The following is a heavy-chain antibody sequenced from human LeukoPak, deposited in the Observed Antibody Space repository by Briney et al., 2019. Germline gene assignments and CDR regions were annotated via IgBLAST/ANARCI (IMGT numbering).Heavy chain of an antibody. Sequence: GGSLRLSCVASGFTFSSYPMHWVRQAPGKGLEWVAIVSYDGNNKYYADSVKGRFTISRDNSKNTLYLQMNSLRAEDTAVYYCARGKSTGGFDYWGQGTLVTVSS. CDR1: GFTFSSYP. CDR2: VSYDGNNK. D-gene: IGHD7-27*01. V-gene: IGHV3-30-3*01. J-gene: IGHJ4*02. CDR3: ARGKSTGGFDY.